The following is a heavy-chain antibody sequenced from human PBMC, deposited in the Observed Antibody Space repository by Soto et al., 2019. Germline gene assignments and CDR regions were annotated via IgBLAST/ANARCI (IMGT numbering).Heavy chain of an antibody. CDR2: MNPNSGNT. J-gene: IGHJ6*02. D-gene: IGHD2-15*01. Sequence: ASVKVSCKASGYTFTSYDINWVRQATGQGLEWMGWMNPNSGNTGYAQKFQGRVTMTRNTSLSTAYMELSSLRSEDTAVYYCGSGGCSGGSCYQHDYYYYGMDVWGQGTTVTVSS. CDR3: GSGGCSGGSCYQHDYYYYGMDV. V-gene: IGHV1-8*01. CDR1: GYTFTSYD.